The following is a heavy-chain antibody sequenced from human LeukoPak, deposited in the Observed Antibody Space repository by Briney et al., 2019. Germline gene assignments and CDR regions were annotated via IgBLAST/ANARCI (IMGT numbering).Heavy chain of an antibody. CDR3: ALEPKDDSYGAINDAFDI. CDR1: GYTFTSYD. V-gene: IGHV1-8*01. D-gene: IGHD5-18*01. Sequence: ASVKVSCKASGYTFTSYDINWVRQATGQGLEWMGWMNPNSGNTGYAQKFQGRVTMTRNTSISTAYMELSSLGSEDTAVYYCALEPKDDSYGAINDAFDIWGQGTMVTVSS. J-gene: IGHJ3*02. CDR2: MNPNSGNT.